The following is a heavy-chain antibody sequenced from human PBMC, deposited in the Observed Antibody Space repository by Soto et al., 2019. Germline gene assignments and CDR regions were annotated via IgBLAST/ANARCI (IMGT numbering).Heavy chain of an antibody. D-gene: IGHD3-10*01. CDR3: ARVKWDYGSGSDAFDI. J-gene: IGHJ3*02. CDR2: INPNSGGT. V-gene: IGHV1-2*04. Sequence: ASVKVSCKASGYTFTGYYMHWVRQAPGQGLEWMGWINPNSGGTNYAQKFQGWVTMTRDTSISTAYMELSRLRSDDTAVYYCARVKWDYGSGSDAFDIWGQGTMVTVSS. CDR1: GYTFTGYY.